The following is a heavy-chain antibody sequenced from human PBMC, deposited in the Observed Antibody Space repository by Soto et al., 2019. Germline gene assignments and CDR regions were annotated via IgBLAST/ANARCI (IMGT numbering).Heavy chain of an antibody. Sequence: SETLSLTCTVSGGSISSGGYYWSWIRQHPGKGLEWIGYIYYSGSTYYNPSLKSRVTISVDTSKNQFSLKLSSVTAADTAVYYCARDPDPSYYDILTGYYMGAFDIWGQGTMVTVSS. CDR1: GGSISSGGYY. J-gene: IGHJ3*02. D-gene: IGHD3-9*01. CDR3: ARDPDPSYYDILTGYYMGAFDI. CDR2: IYYSGST. V-gene: IGHV4-31*03.